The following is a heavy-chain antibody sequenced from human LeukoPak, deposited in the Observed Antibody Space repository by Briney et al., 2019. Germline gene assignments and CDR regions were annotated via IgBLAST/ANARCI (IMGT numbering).Heavy chain of an antibody. CDR1: GFTFTTYS. CDR3: ARGHTAVTRHFDL. CDR2: ISSGSSAI. J-gene: IGHJ4*02. V-gene: IGHV3-21*01. Sequence: RTGGSLRLSCEASGFTFTTYSMTWVRQAPGKGLEWVSIISSGSSAIFSADALKGRFTISRDDAKNLLYLDMNSLRAEDTAVYYCARGHTAVTRHFDLWGQGTLVTDSS. D-gene: IGHD4-17*01.